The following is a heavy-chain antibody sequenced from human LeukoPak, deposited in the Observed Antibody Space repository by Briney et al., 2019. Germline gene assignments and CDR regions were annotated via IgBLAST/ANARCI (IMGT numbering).Heavy chain of an antibody. V-gene: IGHV3-72*01. D-gene: IGHD4-23*01. CDR2: TRNKANSYTT. Sequence: GGSLRLSCAASGFTFSDHYMDWVRQAPGKGLEWVGRTRNKANSYTTEYAASVKGRFTISRDDSKNSLYLQMNSLKTEDTAVYYCARDPARTVDGDYWGQGTLVTVSS. CDR3: ARDPARTVDGDY. J-gene: IGHJ4*02. CDR1: GFTFSDHY.